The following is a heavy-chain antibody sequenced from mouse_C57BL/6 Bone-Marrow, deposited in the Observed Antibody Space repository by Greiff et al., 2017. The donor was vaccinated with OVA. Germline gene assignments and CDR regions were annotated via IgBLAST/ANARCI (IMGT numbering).Heavy chain of an antibody. Sequence: VQLQQSGAELMKPGASVKLSCTATGYTFTGYWIAWVKQRPGHGLEWIGEILPGSGSTTYHEKFKCKATFTADTSSNTAYMQRSSLTTEDYAIYYCARWDGNLPGFAYWGKGTLVTVSA. CDR3: ARWDGNLPGFAY. CDR1: GYTFTGYW. D-gene: IGHD2-1*01. J-gene: IGHJ3*01. CDR2: ILPGSGST. V-gene: IGHV1-9*01.